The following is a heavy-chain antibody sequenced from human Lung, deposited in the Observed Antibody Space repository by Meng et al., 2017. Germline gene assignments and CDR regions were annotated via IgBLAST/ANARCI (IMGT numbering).Heavy chain of an antibody. CDR1: GGSITSSTW. Sequence: QVQLPDSGPGLVKPSGTLSLTCAVSGGSITSSTWWSWVRQTPGKGLEWFGEIFHSGSTNYNPPLESRVTISVDKSKNQFSLKVYSVTAADTATYYCARFDISSSGRGDYWGQGILVTVSS. J-gene: IGHJ4*02. V-gene: IGHV4-4*02. CDR3: ARFDISSSGRGDY. D-gene: IGHD1-26*01. CDR2: IFHSGST.